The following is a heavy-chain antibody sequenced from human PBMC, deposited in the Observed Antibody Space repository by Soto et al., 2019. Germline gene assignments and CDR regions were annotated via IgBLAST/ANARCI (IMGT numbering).Heavy chain of an antibody. J-gene: IGHJ6*02. V-gene: IGHV6-1*01. D-gene: IGHD5-18*01. Sequence: SQTRSRTCAISGDSVSSNSAAWNWIRQSPSRGLEWLGRTYYRSRWYNDYAVSVKSRITINPDTSKNQFSLQLNSVTPEDTAVYYCARDRVRSGYSYGPVDYYYGMDVWGQGTTVTVSS. CDR2: TYYRSRWYN. CDR1: GDSVSSNSAA. CDR3: ARDRVRSGYSYGPVDYYYGMDV.